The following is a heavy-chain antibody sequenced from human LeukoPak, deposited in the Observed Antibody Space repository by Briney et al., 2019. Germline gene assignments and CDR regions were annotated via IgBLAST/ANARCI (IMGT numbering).Heavy chain of an antibody. CDR2: IYYSGST. Sequence: SETLSLTCTVSGGSISSSSYYWGWIRQPPGKGLEWIGSIYYSGSTYYNPSLKSRVTISVDTSKNQFSLKLSSVTAADTAVYYCAAQFLNYYDSSGYYLFDYWGQGTLVTVSS. CDR3: AAQFLNYYDSSGYYLFDY. CDR1: GGSISSSSYY. D-gene: IGHD3-22*01. V-gene: IGHV4-39*07. J-gene: IGHJ4*02.